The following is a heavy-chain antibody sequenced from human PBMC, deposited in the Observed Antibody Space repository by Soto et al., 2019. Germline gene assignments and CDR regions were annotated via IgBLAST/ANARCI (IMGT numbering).Heavy chain of an antibody. Sequence: ASVKVSCKASGYTFTDYYIHWVRQVPGQGLEWLGWINPDSGGTGYAQKFRGWVTMTRDTSINTAYMELSRLKSDDSAVYYCARDGRAVSAAGNMDVWGHGTTVTVSS. D-gene: IGHD6-13*01. CDR3: ARDGRAVSAAGNMDV. V-gene: IGHV1-2*04. CDR2: INPDSGGT. CDR1: GYTFTDYY. J-gene: IGHJ6*02.